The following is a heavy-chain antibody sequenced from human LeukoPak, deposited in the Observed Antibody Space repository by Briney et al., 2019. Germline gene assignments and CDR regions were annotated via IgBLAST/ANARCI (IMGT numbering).Heavy chain of an antibody. CDR2: IIPIFGTA. J-gene: IGHJ6*03. CDR1: GYTFTNYA. Sequence: GASVKVSCKASGYTFTNYAVTWVRQAPGQGLEWMGGIIPIFGTANYAQKFQGRVTITADESTSTAYMELSSLRSEDTAVYYCARKKAAKGNPIVVVPAATFSEDYYMDVWGKGTTVTVSS. CDR3: ARKKAAKGNPIVVVPAATFSEDYYMDV. D-gene: IGHD2-2*01. V-gene: IGHV1-69*13.